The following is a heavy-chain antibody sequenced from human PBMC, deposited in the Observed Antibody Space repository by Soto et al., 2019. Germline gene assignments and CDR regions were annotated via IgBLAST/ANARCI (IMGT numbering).Heavy chain of an antibody. D-gene: IGHD3-10*01. CDR3: SGDQAMVRGDSNCGS. CDR2: IWYDGSNK. CDR1: GFTFSSYG. Sequence: QVQLVESGGGVVQPGRSLRLSCAASGFTFSSYGMHWVRQAPGKGLEWVAVIWYDGSNKYYADSVKGRFTISRDNSKNTLYLQMNSPRAEDTAWYYFSGDQAMVRGDSNCGSWGQGTLVTVSS. J-gene: IGHJ4*02. V-gene: IGHV3-33*01.